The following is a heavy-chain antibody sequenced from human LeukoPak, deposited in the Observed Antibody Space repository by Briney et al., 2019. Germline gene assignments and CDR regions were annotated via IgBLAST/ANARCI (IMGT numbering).Heavy chain of an antibody. D-gene: IGHD6-6*01. CDR1: GFTFSSYG. Sequence: GGSLRLSCAASGFTFSSYGMHWVRQAPGKGLEWVAVISYHGSNKYYADSVKGRFTISRDNSKNTLYLQMNSLRAEDTAVYYCAREPDEYWATLAFDIWGQGTMVTVSS. CDR2: ISYHGSNK. J-gene: IGHJ3*02. V-gene: IGHV3-30*03. CDR3: AREPDEYWATLAFDI.